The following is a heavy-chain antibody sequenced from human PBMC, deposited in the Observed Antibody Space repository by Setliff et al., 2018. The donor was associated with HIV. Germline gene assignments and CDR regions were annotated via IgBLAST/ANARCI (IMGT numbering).Heavy chain of an antibody. V-gene: IGHV4-59*01. J-gene: IGHJ6*03. CDR1: GGSITGYY. CDR2: IYYSGNT. CDR3: AGEAWTSYRSSSGYYYYYMDV. D-gene: IGHD6-6*01. Sequence: PSETLSLTCTVSGGSITGYYWSWIRQPPGKGLEWIGWIYYSGNTRYNPSLKSRVTISLDTSKNQFSLKLSSVTAADTAVYYCAGEAWTSYRSSSGYYYYYMDVWGKGTTVTRLL.